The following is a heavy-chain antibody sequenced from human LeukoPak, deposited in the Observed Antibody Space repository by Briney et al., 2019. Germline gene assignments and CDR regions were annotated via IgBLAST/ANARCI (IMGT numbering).Heavy chain of an antibody. CDR1: GYTFTSYG. CDR2: ISAYNGNT. V-gene: IGHV1-18*01. CDR3: ARDPGITMVRGVIT. Sequence: ASVKVSCKASGYTFTSYGISWVRQAPGQGLEWMGWISAYNGNTNYAQKFQGRVTITTDESTSTAYMELSSLRSEGTAVYYCARDPGITMVRGVITWGQGTLVTVSS. D-gene: IGHD3-10*01. J-gene: IGHJ4*02.